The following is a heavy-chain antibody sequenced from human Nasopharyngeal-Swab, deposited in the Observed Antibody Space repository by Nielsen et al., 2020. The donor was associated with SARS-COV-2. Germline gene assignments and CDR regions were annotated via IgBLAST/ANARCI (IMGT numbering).Heavy chain of an antibody. J-gene: IGHJ4*02. D-gene: IGHD6-13*01. CDR3: AKDGEVAAARYYFDY. CDR1: GFTFSRYG. Sequence: GESLKISCAASGFTFSRYGMHWVRQVPGKGLEWVAVLSNDGGDKYYADSVKGRFTISRDNSKNTLYLQMNSLRPEDTAVYYCAKDGEVAAARYYFDYWGQGTLVTVFS. CDR2: LSNDGGDK. V-gene: IGHV3-30*18.